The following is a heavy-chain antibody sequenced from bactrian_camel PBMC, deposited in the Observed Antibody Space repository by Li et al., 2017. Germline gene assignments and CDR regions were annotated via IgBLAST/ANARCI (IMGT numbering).Heavy chain of an antibody. CDR3: AAHLAYGLQISLGY. V-gene: IGHV3S40*01. CDR2: SSGGT. D-gene: IGHD5*01. CDR1: GFTFSTSG. Sequence: VQLVESGGGLVQPGGSLRLSCAASGFTFSTSGMSWVRQAPGKGLEWVSASSGGTLYADSVKGRFTVSRDSAKNTMYLQMNSLKSEDTAVYYCAAHLAYGLQISLGYWGQGTQVTVS. J-gene: IGHJ6*01.